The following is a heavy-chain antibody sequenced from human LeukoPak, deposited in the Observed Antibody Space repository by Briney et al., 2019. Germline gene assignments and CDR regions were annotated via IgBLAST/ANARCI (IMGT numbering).Heavy chain of an antibody. D-gene: IGHD3-3*01. CDR2: IYHSGRT. V-gene: IGHV4-38-2*01. J-gene: IGHJ3*02. CDR3: ARAFRGIFGVFEAFDI. Sequence: GSLRLSCAASGFTFSSYEMNWVRQAPGKGLEWIGIIYHSGRTDYNPSLKSRVTISEDTSKNQFSLKLSSVTAADTAVYYCARAFRGIFGVFEAFDIWGQGTMVTVSS. CDR1: GFTFSSYE.